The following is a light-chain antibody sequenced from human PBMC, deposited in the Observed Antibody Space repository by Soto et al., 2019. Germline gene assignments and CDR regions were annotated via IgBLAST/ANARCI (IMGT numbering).Light chain of an antibody. CDR2: EVT. CDR1: SSDVGAYNY. CDR3: TSFTTSYTWV. V-gene: IGLV2-14*01. Sequence: QSVLTQPASVSGSPGQSIAISCTGTSSDVGAYNYVSWYQQHPGRAPKVIIYEVTNRPSGVSNRFSGSKSGNTASLTISGLQAEDEGDYYCTSFTTSYTWVFGGGTKVTVL. J-gene: IGLJ3*02.